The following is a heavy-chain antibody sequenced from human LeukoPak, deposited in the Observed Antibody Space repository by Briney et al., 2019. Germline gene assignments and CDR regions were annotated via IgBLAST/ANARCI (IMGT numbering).Heavy chain of an antibody. J-gene: IGHJ4*02. V-gene: IGHV3-43D*03. D-gene: IGHD5-24*01. CDR1: GFSFDDYA. Sequence: PGGSLRLSCAASGFSFDDYAMHWVRQAPGKGLEWVSLITWDGGNTYYADSVKGRFTISRDNSKNSLYLQMNSLRAEDTALYYCAKDETRDGYNGGYFDYWGQGTLVTVSS. CDR2: ITWDGGNT. CDR3: AKDETRDGYNGGYFDY.